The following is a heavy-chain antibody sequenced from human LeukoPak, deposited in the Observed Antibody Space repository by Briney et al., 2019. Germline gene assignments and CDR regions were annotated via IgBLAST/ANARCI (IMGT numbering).Heavy chain of an antibody. V-gene: IGHV3-21*01. Sequence: GGSLRLSCAASGFTFSSYSMNWVRQAPGKGLEWVSSISSSSSYIYYADSVKGRFTISRDNAKSSLFLQMNSLRDEDTAVYYCVRADYDFWSGYYPIDYWGQGTLVTVSS. D-gene: IGHD3-3*01. J-gene: IGHJ4*02. CDR1: GFTFSSYS. CDR2: ISSSSSYI. CDR3: VRADYDFWSGYYPIDY.